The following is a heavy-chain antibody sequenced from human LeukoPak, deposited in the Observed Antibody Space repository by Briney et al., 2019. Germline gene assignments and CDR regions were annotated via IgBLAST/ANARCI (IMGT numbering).Heavy chain of an antibody. V-gene: IGHV3-33*01. J-gene: IGHJ4*02. Sequence: GGSLRLSCAGSGFTFGGYGMHWFRQTPGKGLEWVAVIAYDGSRAFYADSVKGRFTISRDNSKNTMSVQMDDPRAEDTAVYYCTRYNNDHFDYWGQGTLVTVSS. D-gene: IGHD1-14*01. CDR3: TRYNNDHFDY. CDR1: GFTFGGYG. CDR2: IAYDGSRA.